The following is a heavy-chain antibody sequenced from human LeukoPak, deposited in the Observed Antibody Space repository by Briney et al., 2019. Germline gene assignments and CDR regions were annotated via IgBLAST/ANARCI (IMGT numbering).Heavy chain of an antibody. J-gene: IGHJ4*02. CDR2: INWNGGST. CDR1: GFTVSSNY. Sequence: GGSLRLSCAASGFTVSSNYMSWVRQAPGKGLEWVSGINWNGGSTGYADSVKGRFTISRDSAKNSLYLQMNSLRAEDTALYYCARAVTRMPYYFDYWGQGTLVTVSS. D-gene: IGHD2-15*01. V-gene: IGHV3-20*04. CDR3: ARAVTRMPYYFDY.